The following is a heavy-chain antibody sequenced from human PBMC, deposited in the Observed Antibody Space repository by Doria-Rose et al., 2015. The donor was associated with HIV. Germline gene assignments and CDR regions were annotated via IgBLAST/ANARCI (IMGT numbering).Heavy chain of an antibody. D-gene: IGHD6-13*01. Sequence: ESGSGLVKPSETLSLTCTVSGVSLSSPGMGVSWIRQPPGKALEWLANIFSDDERSYKTSLKSRLTISRGTSKRQVVLTMTDMDPVDTATYYCARIKSSRWYHKYYFDFWGQGTLVIVSA. CDR2: IFSDDER. J-gene: IGHJ4*02. V-gene: IGHV2-26*01. CDR1: GVSLSSPGMG. CDR3: ARIKSSRWYHKYYFDF.